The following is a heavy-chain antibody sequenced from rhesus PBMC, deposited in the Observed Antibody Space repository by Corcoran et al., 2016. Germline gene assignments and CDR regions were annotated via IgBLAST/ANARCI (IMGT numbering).Heavy chain of an antibody. CDR2: IICGGGNT. D-gene: IGHD5-24*01. J-gene: IGHJ4*01. CDR3: AKSAYSYLGFDY. CDR1: GFTFSSYG. Sequence: EVQLVETGGGLVQPGGSLKLSCAASGFTFSSYGMSWVRQAPGKGLEWVSAIICGGGNTNYADSVKGRFPISRDNSKNTLSLQMNSLRAEDTAVYYCAKSAYSYLGFDYWGQGVLVTVSS. V-gene: IGHV3S5*01.